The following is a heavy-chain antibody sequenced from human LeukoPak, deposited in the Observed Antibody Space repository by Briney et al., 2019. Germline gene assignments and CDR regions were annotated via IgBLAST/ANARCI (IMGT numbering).Heavy chain of an antibody. J-gene: IGHJ4*02. CDR3: ARWAVYYYGSGSVPDY. D-gene: IGHD3-10*01. V-gene: IGHV1-18*01. CDR2: ISAYNGNT. Sequence: ASVKLSCKASGYTFTSYGISWVRQAPGQGLEWMGWISAYNGNTNYAQKLQGRVTMTTDTSTSTAYMELRSLRSDDTAVYYCARWAVYYYGSGSVPDYWGQGTLVTVSS. CDR1: GYTFTSYG.